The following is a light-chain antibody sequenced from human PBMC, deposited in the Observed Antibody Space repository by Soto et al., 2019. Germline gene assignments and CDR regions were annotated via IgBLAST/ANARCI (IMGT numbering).Light chain of an antibody. CDR3: QQYDSSPWT. Sequence: EIVMTQSPATLSVSPGERATLSCRASQSVSSSYLAWYQQTPGQAPRLLVYDTSYRATGVPDRFSGSGSGTDFTLTISRLEPEDSAVYYCQQYDSSPWTFGQGTKVDI. CDR2: DTS. V-gene: IGKV3-20*01. J-gene: IGKJ1*01. CDR1: QSVSSSY.